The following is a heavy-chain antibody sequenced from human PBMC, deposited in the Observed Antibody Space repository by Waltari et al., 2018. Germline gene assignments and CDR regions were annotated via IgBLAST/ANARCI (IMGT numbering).Heavy chain of an antibody. CDR1: GFTVGNNY. CDR2: IYSGGST. D-gene: IGHD3-16*01. V-gene: IGHV3-66*01. CDR3: ARDGNGGGV. J-gene: IGHJ6*02. Sequence: EVQLVESGGGLVQPGGSLRLSCTASGFTVGNNYMNWVRQAPGKGLEWVSLIYSGGSTYYADSVKGRFTISRDSSKNTLYLQINSLRAEDSAVYYCARDGNGGGVWGRGTTVTVSS.